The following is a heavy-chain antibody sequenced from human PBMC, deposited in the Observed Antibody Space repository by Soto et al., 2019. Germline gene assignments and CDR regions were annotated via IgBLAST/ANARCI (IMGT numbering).Heavy chain of an antibody. CDR3: AHRPRGYSYHFDY. D-gene: IGHD5-18*01. V-gene: IGHV2-5*02. Sequence: QITLKESGPTLVKPTQNLTLTCTFSGFSLSTRGVGVGWIRQPPGKALEWLALIYWDDDEGYSPSLKSRLTITKDTSKNQVVLTITNMDPVDTATYYCAHRPRGYSYHFDYWGQGTLVTVSS. CDR2: IYWDDDE. J-gene: IGHJ4*02. CDR1: GFSLSTRGVG.